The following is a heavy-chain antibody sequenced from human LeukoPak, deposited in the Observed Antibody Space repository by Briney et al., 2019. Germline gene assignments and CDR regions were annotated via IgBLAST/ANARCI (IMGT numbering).Heavy chain of an antibody. CDR1: GGSISSYY. Sequence: LETLSLTCTVSGGSISSYYWSWIRQPPGKGLEWIGYIYYSGSTNYNPSLKSRVTISVDTSKNQFSLKLSSVTAADTAVYYCARTDGSGSYYKNYFDYWGQGTLVTVSS. CDR3: ARTDGSGSYYKNYFDY. CDR2: IYYSGST. J-gene: IGHJ4*02. D-gene: IGHD3-10*01. V-gene: IGHV4-59*01.